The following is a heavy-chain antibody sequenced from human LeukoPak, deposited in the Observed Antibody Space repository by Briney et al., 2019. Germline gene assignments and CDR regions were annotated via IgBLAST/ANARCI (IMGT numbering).Heavy chain of an antibody. CDR2: IDPSDSYT. J-gene: IGHJ3*02. V-gene: IGHV5-10-1*01. D-gene: IGHD5-12*01. CDR3: TRRRYSGDAFDI. CDR1: GCTLTNYW. Sequence: GESLKISCKGSGCTLTNYWISWVRQMPGKGLEWMGRIDPSDSYTIYNPSFQGHVTISDDKSINTAYLQWSSLEASDTAMYYCTRRRYSGDAFDIWGQGTMVTVSS.